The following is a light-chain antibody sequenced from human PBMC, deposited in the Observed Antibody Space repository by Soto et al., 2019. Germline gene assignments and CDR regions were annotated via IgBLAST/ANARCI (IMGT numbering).Light chain of an antibody. CDR2: DAS. J-gene: IGKJ2*01. Sequence: DIQMTQSPSTLSASVGDRVTITCRASQSISSWLAWYQQKPGKAPKLLIYDASDLESGVPSRFSGSGYGTEFTITISSLEPDDFYYYDWQQYNSYFGQGTKLEIK. V-gene: IGKV1-5*01. CDR3: QQYNSY. CDR1: QSISSW.